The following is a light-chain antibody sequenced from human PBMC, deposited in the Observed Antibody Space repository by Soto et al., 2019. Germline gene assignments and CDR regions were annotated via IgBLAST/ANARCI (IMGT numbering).Light chain of an antibody. CDR2: WAS. Sequence: DIVMTQSPDSLAVSLGERATINCKSSQSVLSTSNNKNYLAWYQQKPGQPPKLLFYWASTRESGVPDRFTGSGSGTDFTLTIISLQAEDVAVYYCQQYYRSRTFGQGTKVEIK. CDR1: QSVLSTSNNKNY. J-gene: IGKJ1*01. V-gene: IGKV4-1*01. CDR3: QQYYRSRT.